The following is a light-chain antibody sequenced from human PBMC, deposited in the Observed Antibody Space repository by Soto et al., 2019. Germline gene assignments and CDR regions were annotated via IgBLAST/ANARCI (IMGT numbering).Light chain of an antibody. J-gene: IGKJ4*01. CDR2: AAS. CDR1: QGITSY. CDR3: QQLYSYPLT. V-gene: IGKV1-9*01. Sequence: IQVTQSPSSLSACVGDRVTITCRASQGITSYLAWYQQEPGKAPKLLIYAASALQTGVSSRFSGSGYGTDFALPISNLQPEDFATYFCQQLYSYPLTLGGGPTVEF.